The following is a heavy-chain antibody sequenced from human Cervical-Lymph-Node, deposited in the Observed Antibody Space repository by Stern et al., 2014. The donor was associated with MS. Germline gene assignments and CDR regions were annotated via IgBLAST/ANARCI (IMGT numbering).Heavy chain of an antibody. Sequence: QVQLVQSGAEVKKPGASVKVSCKVSGYTLTEMSMHWVRQAPGNGLEWMGGYDPQHGETVYAQKIQGRVTMAEDRSTDTAYMELTSLRSDDTAVYYCATHRGRVTYYYGLDVWGQGTTVTVSS. D-gene: IGHD2-21*02. CDR3: ATHRGRVTYYYGLDV. CDR1: GYTLTEMS. J-gene: IGHJ6*02. CDR2: YDPQHGET. V-gene: IGHV1-24*01.